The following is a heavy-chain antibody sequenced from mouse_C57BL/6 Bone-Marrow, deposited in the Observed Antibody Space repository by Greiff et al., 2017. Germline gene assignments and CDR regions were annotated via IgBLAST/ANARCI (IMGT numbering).Heavy chain of an antibody. CDR2: INPGSGGT. Sequence: LQESGAELVRPGTSVKVSCKASGYAFTNYLIEWVKQRPGQGLEWIGVINPGSGGTNYNEKFKGKATLTADKSSSTAYMQLSSLTSEDSAVYFCARLGRGYFDYWGQGTTLTVSS. CDR3: ARLGRGYFDY. V-gene: IGHV1-54*01. J-gene: IGHJ2*01. D-gene: IGHD4-1*01. CDR1: GYAFTNYL.